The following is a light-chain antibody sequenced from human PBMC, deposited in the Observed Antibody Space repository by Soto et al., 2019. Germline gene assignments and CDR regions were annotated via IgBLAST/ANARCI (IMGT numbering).Light chain of an antibody. CDR1: QSVSTW. Sequence: DIQMTQSPSTLSASVGEGVTMTCRASQSVSTWLAWYQQRPGKPPKLLIYDASTLQSGVPSKFSGSGSGTEFTLTISSLQPDDFATYYCQQYFSYWTFGQGTKVDIK. CDR3: QQYFSYWT. V-gene: IGKV1-5*01. CDR2: DAS. J-gene: IGKJ1*01.